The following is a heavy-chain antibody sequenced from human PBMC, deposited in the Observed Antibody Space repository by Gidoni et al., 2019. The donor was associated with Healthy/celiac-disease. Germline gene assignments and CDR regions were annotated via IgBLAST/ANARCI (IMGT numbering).Heavy chain of an antibody. J-gene: IGHJ6*03. CDR3: AKEWLGAARYYYYYMDV. V-gene: IGHV3-30*18. D-gene: IGHD6-6*01. Sequence: QVQLVESGGGVVQPGRYLRLSCAASGFTFSSYGMHWVRQAPGKGLEWVAVISYDGSNKYYADSVKGRFTISRDNSKNTLYLQMNSLRAEDTAVYYCAKEWLGAARYYYYYMDVWGKGTTVTVSS. CDR1: GFTFSSYG. CDR2: ISYDGSNK.